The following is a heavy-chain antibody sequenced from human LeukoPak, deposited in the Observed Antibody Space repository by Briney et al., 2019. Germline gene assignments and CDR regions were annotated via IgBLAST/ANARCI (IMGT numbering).Heavy chain of an antibody. Sequence: GESLKISCKGSGYSFTSYWICGGRQMPGKGREGVGRIRSKANSYATAYAGSVKGRFTISSDDSRNTAYLQMNSLKTEDTAVYYCTRREEMAKNRFDYWGQGTLVTVSS. V-gene: IGHV3-73*01. D-gene: IGHD5-24*01. J-gene: IGHJ4*02. CDR1: GYSFTSYW. CDR3: TRREEMAKNRFDY. CDR2: IRSKANSYAT.